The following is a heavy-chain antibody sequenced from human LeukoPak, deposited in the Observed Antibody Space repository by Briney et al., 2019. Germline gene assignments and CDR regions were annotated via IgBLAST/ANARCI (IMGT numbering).Heavy chain of an antibody. V-gene: IGHV4-39*01. CDR1: GGSTSSSNYY. J-gene: IGHJ5*02. D-gene: IGHD6-6*01. CDR2: IHYSGNT. Sequence: SETLSLTCTVSGGSTSSSNYYWGWIRQPPGKGLEWIGGIHYSGNTYYNPSLKSRVTISVDTSKNQFSLKLSSVTAADTAVYYCARHALVTEYSSSADNWFDPWGQGTLVTVSS. CDR3: ARHALVTEYSSSADNWFDP.